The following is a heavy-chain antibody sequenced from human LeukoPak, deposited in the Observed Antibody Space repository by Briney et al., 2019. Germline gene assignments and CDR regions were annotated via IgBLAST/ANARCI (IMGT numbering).Heavy chain of an antibody. J-gene: IGHJ4*02. V-gene: IGHV4-34*01. CDR2: IYYSGTT. CDR3: ASGDYGGNSGSFDY. Sequence: TLCLTRAVYGGAFRVFFRGCIPRPPGQGPWWVGNIYYSGTTHYNPSLKSRVTISIDTSKNQFSLRLSSVAAADTAVYYCASGDYGGNSGSFDYWGQGTMVTVSS. D-gene: IGHD4-23*01. CDR1: GGAFRVFF.